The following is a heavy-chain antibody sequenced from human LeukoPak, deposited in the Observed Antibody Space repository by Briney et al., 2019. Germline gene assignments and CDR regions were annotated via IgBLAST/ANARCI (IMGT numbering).Heavy chain of an antibody. J-gene: IGHJ5*02. Sequence: SETLSLTCTVSGGSISNSYWSWIRQSPGKGLEWIGYIYKSGSTNYNLSLKSRVTISVDTSKNQFSLKLSSVTAADTAVYYCARDLTAQNWFDHWGQGTLVTVSS. V-gene: IGHV4-59*01. CDR2: IYKSGST. CDR3: ARDLTAQNWFDH. CDR1: GGSISNSY.